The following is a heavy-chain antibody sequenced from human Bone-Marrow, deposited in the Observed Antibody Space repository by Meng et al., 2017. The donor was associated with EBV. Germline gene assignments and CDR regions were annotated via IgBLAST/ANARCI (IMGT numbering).Heavy chain of an antibody. Sequence: RPTLVNSSGHLSLLCVVSCGSIRSTTWWSWVRPPPGKGLEWIGEIFYGGSTNYNPSLESRVTISVDKSKNQFSLKLSSVTAADTAVYYCAAGFRELVRSRDYWGQGTLVTVSS. CDR1: CGSIRSTTW. D-gene: IGHD3-10*01. J-gene: IGHJ4*02. V-gene: IGHV4-4*02. CDR2: IFYGGST. CDR3: AAGFRELVRSRDY.